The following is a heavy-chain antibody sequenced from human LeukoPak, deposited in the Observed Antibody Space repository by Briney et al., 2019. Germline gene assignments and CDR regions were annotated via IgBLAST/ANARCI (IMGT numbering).Heavy chain of an antibody. CDR1: GFSFSSYW. J-gene: IGHJ3*02. Sequence: PGGSLRLSCAASGFSFSSYWMNWVRQAPGKGLEWVGNIKEDGSEKYNVDSVKGRFTTSRDNAKNSLYLQMNSLRAEDTAVYYCATGSSHACDIWGQGTMVTVSS. CDR2: IKEDGSEK. CDR3: ATGSSHACDI. V-gene: IGHV3-7*05. D-gene: IGHD3-10*01.